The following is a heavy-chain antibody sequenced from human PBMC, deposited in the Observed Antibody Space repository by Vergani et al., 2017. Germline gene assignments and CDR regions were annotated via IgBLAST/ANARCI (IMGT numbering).Heavy chain of an antibody. CDR1: GYTFTGDY. Sequence: QVQLVQSGAEVQKPGASVKVSCKASGYTFTGDYMHWVRQATGQGLEWMGWINTNSGGTHDKQKFQGRVTMIRDTSISTAYLELSRLRADDTAVYYCAREGGISNYGEEIWGQGTMVTVSS. CDR3: AREGGISNYGEEI. D-gene: IGHD4-11*01. V-gene: IGHV1-2*02. J-gene: IGHJ3*02. CDR2: INTNSGGT.